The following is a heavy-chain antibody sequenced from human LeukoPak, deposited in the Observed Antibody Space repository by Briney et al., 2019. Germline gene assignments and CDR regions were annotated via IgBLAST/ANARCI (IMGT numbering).Heavy chain of an antibody. CDR1: GFTFSTNA. CDR3: AKDRASSNWFDP. D-gene: IGHD6-13*01. CDR2: ISGSGGST. Sequence: GGSLRLSCAASGFTFSTNAMSWVRQAPGKGLEWVSAISGSGGSTYYADSVKGRFTISRDNSKNTLYLQMNSLRAEDTAVYYCAKDRASSNWFDPWGQGTLVTVSS. V-gene: IGHV3-23*01. J-gene: IGHJ5*02.